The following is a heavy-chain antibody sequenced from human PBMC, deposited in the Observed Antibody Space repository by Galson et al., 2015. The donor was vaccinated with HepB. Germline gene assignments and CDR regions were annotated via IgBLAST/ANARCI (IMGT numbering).Heavy chain of an antibody. D-gene: IGHD2-2*01. CDR2: ISSSSSYI. CDR3: ARGFVVVPAASDY. CDR1: GFTFSSYS. J-gene: IGHJ4*02. V-gene: IGHV3-21*01. Sequence: SLRLSCAASGFTFSSYSMNWVRQAPGKGLEWVSSISSSSSYIYYADSVKGRFTISRDNAKNSLYLQMNSLRAEDTAVYYCARGFVVVPAASDYWGQGTLVTVSS.